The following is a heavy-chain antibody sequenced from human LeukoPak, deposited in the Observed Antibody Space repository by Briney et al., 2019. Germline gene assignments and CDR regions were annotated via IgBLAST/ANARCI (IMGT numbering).Heavy chain of an antibody. V-gene: IGHV3-7*04. CDR3: ARYRYSTSWYAFDI. CDR1: GFTFSSYW. Sequence: PGGSLRLSCAASGFTFSSYWMTWVRQAPGKGLEWAANIKEDGSEKYYVDSVKGLFTISRDNAKNSLYLQINSLRAEDTAVYYCARYRYSTSWYAFDIWGQGTMVTVSS. D-gene: IGHD2-2*01. J-gene: IGHJ3*02. CDR2: IKEDGSEK.